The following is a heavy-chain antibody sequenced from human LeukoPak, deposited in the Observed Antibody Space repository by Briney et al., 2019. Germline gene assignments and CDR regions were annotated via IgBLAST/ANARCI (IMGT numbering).Heavy chain of an antibody. Sequence: PGGSLSLSCAASGFTFSSYAMSWVRQAPGKGLEWVSAISGSGGSTYYADSVKGRFTISRDNSKNTLYLQMNSLRAEDTAVYYCAKARQDLYYDFWSGPEDNWFDPWGQGTLVTVSS. J-gene: IGHJ5*02. CDR2: ISGSGGST. D-gene: IGHD3-3*01. CDR3: AKARQDLYYDFWSGPEDNWFDP. V-gene: IGHV3-23*01. CDR1: GFTFSSYA.